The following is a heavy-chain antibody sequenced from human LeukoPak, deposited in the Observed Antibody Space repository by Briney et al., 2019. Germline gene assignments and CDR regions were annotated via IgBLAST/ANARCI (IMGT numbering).Heavy chain of an antibody. D-gene: IGHD3-22*01. V-gene: IGHV4-4*07. J-gene: IGHJ4*02. CDR2: IYIRGST. CDR3: ARTYYYDGSGYFDY. Sequence: SETLSLTCTVSGGSISSYYWSWIRQPAGKGLEWIGRIYIRGSTNYNPSLKSRVTMSVDTSKNQFSLKLSSVTAADTAVYYCARTYYYDGSGYFDYWGQGTLVTVFS. CDR1: GGSISSYY.